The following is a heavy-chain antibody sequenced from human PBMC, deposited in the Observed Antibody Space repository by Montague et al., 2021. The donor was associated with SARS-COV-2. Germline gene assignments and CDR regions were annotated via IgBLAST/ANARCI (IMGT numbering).Heavy chain of an antibody. D-gene: IGHD3-10*01. Sequence: SLRLSCAASGFTFSSYDMHWVRQAPGKGLEWVAVIWYDGSNQYYGDSVKGRFTFSRDNSKNTLYLQMNSLRAEDTAVYYRAREYSAPRWFGEYNRYGMDVWGQGTTVTVSS. V-gene: IGHV3-33*08. J-gene: IGHJ6*02. CDR1: GFTFSSYD. CDR2: IWYDGSNQ. CDR3: AREYSAPRWFGEYNRYGMDV.